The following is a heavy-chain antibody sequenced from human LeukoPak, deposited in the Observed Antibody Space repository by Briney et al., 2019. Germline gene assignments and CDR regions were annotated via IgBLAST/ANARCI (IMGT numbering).Heavy chain of an antibody. CDR1: GFTFSSYS. CDR3: ARDGPHSGIYYYDY. V-gene: IGHV3-48*01. J-gene: IGHJ4*02. Sequence: GGSLRLSCAASGFTFSSYSMLWVRQAPGKGLEWVSYISSSSSTIYYADSVKGRFTISRDNAKNSLYLQMNSLRAEDTAVYYCARDGPHSGIYYYDYWGRGTLVTVSS. CDR2: ISSSSSTI. D-gene: IGHD1-26*01.